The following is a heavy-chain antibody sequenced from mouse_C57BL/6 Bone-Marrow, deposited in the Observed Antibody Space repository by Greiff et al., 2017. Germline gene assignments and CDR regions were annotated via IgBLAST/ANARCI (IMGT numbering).Heavy chain of an antibody. CDR3: ARPPYYYGSPAWFAY. CDR2: INPSSGYT. J-gene: IGHJ3*01. Sequence: VQGVESGAELAKPGASVKLSCKASGYTFTSYWMHWVKQRPGQGLEWIGYINPSSGYTKYNQKFKDKATLTADKSSSTAYMQLSSLTYEDSAVYYCARPPYYYGSPAWFAYWGQGTLVTVSA. CDR1: GYTFTSYW. D-gene: IGHD1-1*01. V-gene: IGHV1-7*01.